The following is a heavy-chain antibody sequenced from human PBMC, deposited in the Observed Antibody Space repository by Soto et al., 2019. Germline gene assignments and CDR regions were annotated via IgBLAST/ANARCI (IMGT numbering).Heavy chain of an antibody. CDR3: AKGSIEYSASVDN. J-gene: IGHJ4*02. D-gene: IGHD5-12*01. CDR1: GFSFSSYA. V-gene: IGHV3-23*01. Sequence: EVQLLESGGGLVQPGGSLRLSCAASGFSFSSYAMVWVRQAPGKGLEWVSVISARGGSSYFADSVKGRFTISRDNSKNGLSLEMNSLRAEDTAIYFCAKGSIEYSASVDNWGQGTLVLVSS. CDR2: ISARGGSS.